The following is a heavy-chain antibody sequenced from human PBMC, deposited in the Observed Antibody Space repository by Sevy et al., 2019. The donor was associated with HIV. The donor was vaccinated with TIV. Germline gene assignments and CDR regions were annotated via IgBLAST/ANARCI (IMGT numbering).Heavy chain of an antibody. CDR1: GFSFSSYG. Sequence: GGSLRLSCAASGFSFSSYGMHWVRQAPGKGLEWMSYIQYDGSNKDYADSVKGRFTISSDNSKNTRYLQMNSLRVEDTAVFYWVKEGGGEGGDHWGQGTLVTVSS. V-gene: IGHV3-30*02. J-gene: IGHJ4*02. CDR2: IQYDGSNK. D-gene: IGHD2-21*01. CDR3: VKEGGGEGGDH.